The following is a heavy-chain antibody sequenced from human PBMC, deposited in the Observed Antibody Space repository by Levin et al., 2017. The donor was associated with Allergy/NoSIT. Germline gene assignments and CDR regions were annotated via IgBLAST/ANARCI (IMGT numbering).Heavy chain of an antibody. D-gene: IGHD3-10*01. CDR1: GFTFSNYA. CDR2: ISASGDAT. Sequence: GGSLRLSCAASGFTFSNYAMSWVRQAPGKGLEWVSSISASGDATHYADSVKGRFSISRDNSRSTSYLQMNSLRAEDTAIYSCVKRSAPGSFYFDYWGQGTLVTVSS. J-gene: IGHJ4*02. V-gene: IGHV3-23*01. CDR3: VKRSAPGSFYFDY.